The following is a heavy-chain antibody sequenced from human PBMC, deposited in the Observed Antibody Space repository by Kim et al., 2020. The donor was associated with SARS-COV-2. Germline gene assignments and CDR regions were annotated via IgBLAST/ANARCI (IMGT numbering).Heavy chain of an antibody. V-gene: IGHV4-39*01. Sequence: SETLSLTCTVSGGSISSSSYYWGWIRQPPGKGLEWIGSIYYSGSTYYNPSLKSRVTISVDTSKNQFSLKLSSVTAADTAVYYCARHRVGGSGSYYNRWFDPWGQGTLVTVSS. CDR2: IYYSGST. CDR3: ARHRVGGSGSYYNRWFDP. J-gene: IGHJ5*02. D-gene: IGHD3-10*01. CDR1: GGSISSSSYY.